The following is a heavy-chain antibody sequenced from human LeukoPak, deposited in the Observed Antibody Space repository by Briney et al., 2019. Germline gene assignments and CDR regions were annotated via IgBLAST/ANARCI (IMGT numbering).Heavy chain of an antibody. J-gene: IGHJ4*02. CDR2: INPSGGST. CDR1: GYAFTNYF. D-gene: IGHD3-10*01. CDR3: ARLGAYLRSFDY. V-gene: IGHV1-46*01. Sequence: ASVKVSCKASGYAFTNYFMHWVRQAPGQGLEWMGIINPSGGSTTYAQKFQGRVTMTRDTSTNTVYMELSSLTSEATAVYYCARLGAYLRSFDYWGQGTLVTVSS.